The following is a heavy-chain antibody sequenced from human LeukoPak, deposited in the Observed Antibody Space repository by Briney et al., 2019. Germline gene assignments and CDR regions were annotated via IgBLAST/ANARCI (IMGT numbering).Heavy chain of an antibody. D-gene: IGHD2-2*01. Sequence: GRSLRLSCAASGFTFDDYAMHWVRQAPGKGLEWVSSISWNSGTIDYADSVKGRFTISRGNAKDSLYLQMNSLRTEDMALYYCAKAGCSSTTCYANYWGQGILVTVSS. J-gene: IGHJ4*02. CDR1: GFTFDDYA. CDR2: ISWNSGTI. CDR3: AKAGCSSTTCYANY. V-gene: IGHV3-9*03.